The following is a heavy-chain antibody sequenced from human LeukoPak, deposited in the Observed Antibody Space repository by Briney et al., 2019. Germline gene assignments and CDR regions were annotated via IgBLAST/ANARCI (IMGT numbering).Heavy chain of an antibody. J-gene: IGHJ4*02. V-gene: IGHV1-2*02. CDR1: GYTFTGYY. D-gene: IGHD6-6*01. Sequence: SVNVSCKASGYTFTGYYMHWVRPAPPQGVEWMGWINPNSGGTNSAQKFQGRVTMTRDTTISTAYMELSRLRSDDTAIFYCARGVSWHIDYWGQGTLVTVSS. CDR2: INPNSGGT. CDR3: ARGVSWHIDY.